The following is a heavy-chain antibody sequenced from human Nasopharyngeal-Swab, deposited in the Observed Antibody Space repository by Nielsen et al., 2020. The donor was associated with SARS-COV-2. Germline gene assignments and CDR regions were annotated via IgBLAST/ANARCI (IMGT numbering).Heavy chain of an antibody. CDR3: AKGFTGYRSGSYADY. Sequence: GGSLRLSCAASGFAFSSYWMHWVRQDPGKGLVWVSHIDSVGSMIDYADSVKGRFTISRDNAKNTLYLQMNSLRAEDAAVYYCAKGFTGYRSGSYADYWGQGTLVTVSS. CDR2: IDSVGSMI. V-gene: IGHV3-74*01. CDR1: GFAFSSYW. D-gene: IGHD3-16*01. J-gene: IGHJ4*02.